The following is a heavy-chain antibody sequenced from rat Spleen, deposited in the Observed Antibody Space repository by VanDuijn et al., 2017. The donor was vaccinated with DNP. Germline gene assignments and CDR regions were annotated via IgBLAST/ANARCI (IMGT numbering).Heavy chain of an antibody. V-gene: IGHV5-25*01. CDR2: ISCDGRDT. CDR3: ARPGSPYYFDY. Sequence: EVQLVESGGGLVQPGGSMKLSCAASGFTFSKYYMAWVRQAPTKGLEWVATISCDGRDTYYRDSVKGRFTISRDNADFTLYLQMDSLRSEDTATYYCARPGSPYYFDYWGQGVMVTVSS. CDR1: GFTFSKYY. D-gene: IGHD5-1*01. J-gene: IGHJ2*01.